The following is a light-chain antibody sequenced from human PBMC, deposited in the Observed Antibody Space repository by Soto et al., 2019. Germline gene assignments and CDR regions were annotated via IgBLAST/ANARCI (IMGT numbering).Light chain of an antibody. Sequence: DIQMTQSPSTLSASVGDRFTITCRASQRISSSLNWYQQKPGKPPKLLIYAASSLESGVPSRFSGSGSGTDFTLTISSLQPDDFATYYCQQCFYYPYTFGHGTKVDI. V-gene: IGKV1-5*01. CDR3: QQCFYYPYT. CDR1: QRISSS. CDR2: AAS. J-gene: IGKJ3*01.